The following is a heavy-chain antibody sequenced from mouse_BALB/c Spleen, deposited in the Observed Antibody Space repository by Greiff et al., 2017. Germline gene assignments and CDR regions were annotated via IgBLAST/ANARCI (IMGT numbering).Heavy chain of an antibody. V-gene: IGHV14-4*02. CDR2: IDPENGDT. CDR1: GFNIKDYY. Sequence: VQLQQSGADLVRPGASLKFSCTASGFNIKDYYMHWVKQSPEQGLEWIGWIDPENGDTEYAPKFQGKDTMTADTSSNTAYLQLSSLTSEDTAVYYCTGFAYWGQGTLVTVSA. J-gene: IGHJ3*01. CDR3: TGFAY.